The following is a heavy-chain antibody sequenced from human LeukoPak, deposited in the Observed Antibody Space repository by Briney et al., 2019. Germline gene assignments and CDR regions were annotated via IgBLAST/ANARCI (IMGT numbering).Heavy chain of an antibody. CDR2: ISGSGGST. CDR3: AKGLRKVATSDDAFDI. D-gene: IGHD5-12*01. CDR1: GFTFRSYA. Sequence: GGSLRLSCAASGFTFRSYAMSWVRQAPAKGLEWVSTISGSGGSTYYADSVKGRFTISRDNSKNTLYLQMNSLRAEDTAVYYCAKGLRKVATSDDAFDIWGQGTTVTVSS. J-gene: IGHJ3*02. V-gene: IGHV3-23*01.